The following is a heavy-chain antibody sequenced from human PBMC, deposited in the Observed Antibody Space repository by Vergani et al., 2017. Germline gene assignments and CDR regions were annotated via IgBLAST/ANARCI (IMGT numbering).Heavy chain of an antibody. V-gene: IGHV4-61*02. Sequence: QVQLQESVPGLAKPSQTLSLTRTVSVGSISSGRYYWSWIRPPAGKGLEWIGRNSTSGSTNYNTSLKSRVTMSVDTSKNQFSLKLSSVTAADTAVYYCATGSGGPGGFDIWGQGTMVTVSS. CDR1: VGSISSGRYY. CDR2: NSTSGST. CDR3: ATGSGGPGGFDI. D-gene: IGHD1-14*01. J-gene: IGHJ3*02.